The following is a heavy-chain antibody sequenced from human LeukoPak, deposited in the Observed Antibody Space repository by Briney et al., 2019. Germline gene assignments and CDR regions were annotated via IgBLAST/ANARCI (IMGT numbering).Heavy chain of an antibody. V-gene: IGHV1-2*02. J-gene: IGHJ5*02. CDR3: ARESVAGHNWFDP. CDR1: GYTFTGYY. CDR2: INPNSGGT. Sequence: ALVKVSCEASGYTFTGYYMHWVRQAPGQGLEWMGWINPNSGGTNYAQKFQGRVTMTRDTPISTAYMELSRLRSDDTAVYYCARESVAGHNWFDPWGRGTLVTVSS. D-gene: IGHD6-19*01.